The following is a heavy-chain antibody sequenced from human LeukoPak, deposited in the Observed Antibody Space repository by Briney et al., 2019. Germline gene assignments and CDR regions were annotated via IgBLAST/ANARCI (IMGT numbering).Heavy chain of an antibody. V-gene: IGHV4-59*08. CDR2: IYYSGST. Sequence: SETLSLTGTVSGGSISSYYWSWIRQPPGKGLEWIGYIYYSGSTNYNPSLKSRVTISVDTSKNQFSLKLSSVTAADTAVYYCARGTGTADYWGQGTLVTVSS. J-gene: IGHJ4*02. CDR3: ARGTGTADY. D-gene: IGHD1-1*01. CDR1: GGSISSYY.